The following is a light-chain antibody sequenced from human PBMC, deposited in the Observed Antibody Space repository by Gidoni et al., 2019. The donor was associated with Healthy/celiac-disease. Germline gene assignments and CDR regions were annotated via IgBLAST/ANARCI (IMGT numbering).Light chain of an antibody. CDR2: WAS. J-gene: IGKJ4*01. Sequence: DILMTQSPDSLAVSLGERATINCKSSQSVLYSSNNKNYLAWYQQKPGQPPKLLIYWASTRESGVPDRFSGSGSGKDFTLTIGSLQAEDVAVYYCQQYYSPPLTFGGGTKVEIK. CDR3: QQYYSPPLT. V-gene: IGKV4-1*01. CDR1: QSVLYSSNNKNY.